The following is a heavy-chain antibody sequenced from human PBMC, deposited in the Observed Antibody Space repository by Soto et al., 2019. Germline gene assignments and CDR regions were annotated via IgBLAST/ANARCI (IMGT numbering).Heavy chain of an antibody. D-gene: IGHD6-19*01. V-gene: IGHV3-23*01. J-gene: IGHJ4*02. CDR2: ISGSGGST. CDR1: GFTFSSYA. CDR3: ASLPGIAVAGPLDY. Sequence: LRLSCAASGFTFSSYAMSWVRQAPGKGLEWVSAISGSGGSTYYADSVKGRFTISRDNSKNTLYLQMNSLRAEDTAVYYCASLPGIAVAGPLDYWGQGTLVTVSS.